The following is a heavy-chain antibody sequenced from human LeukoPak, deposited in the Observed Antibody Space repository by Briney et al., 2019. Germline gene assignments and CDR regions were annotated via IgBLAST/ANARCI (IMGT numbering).Heavy chain of an antibody. CDR3: ARTLYYYGSGSYLRGGGPSDY. J-gene: IGHJ4*02. V-gene: IGHV3-7*01. D-gene: IGHD3-10*01. CDR1: GFTFRSFS. CDR2: IKQDGSEK. Sequence: GGSLRLSCAASGFTFRSFSMNWVRQAPGKGLEWVANIKQDGSEKYYVDSVKGRFTISRDNAKNSLYLQMNSLRAEDTAVYYCARTLYYYGSGSYLRGGGPSDYWGQGTLVTVSS.